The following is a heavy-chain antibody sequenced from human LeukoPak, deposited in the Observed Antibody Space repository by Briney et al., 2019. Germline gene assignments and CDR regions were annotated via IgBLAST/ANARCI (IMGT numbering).Heavy chain of an antibody. CDR3: AKQLGYCSDGSCYFPY. CDR2: ISNNGGYT. CDR1: GFTFDDYA. V-gene: IGHV3-23*01. Sequence: GGSLRLSCAASGFTFDDYAMHWVRQAPGKGLEWVSAISNNGGYTYYADSVQGRFTISRDNSKSTPCLQMNSLRAEDTAVYYCAKQLGYCSDGSCYFPYWGQGTLVTVSS. D-gene: IGHD2-15*01. J-gene: IGHJ4*02.